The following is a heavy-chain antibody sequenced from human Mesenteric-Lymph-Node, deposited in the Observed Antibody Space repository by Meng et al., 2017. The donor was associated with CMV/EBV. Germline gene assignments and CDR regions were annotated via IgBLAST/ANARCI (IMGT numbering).Heavy chain of an antibody. CDR2: ISHDSRGT. V-gene: IGHV1-2*02. J-gene: IGHJ5*02. CDR1: GYTFPDYY. D-gene: IGHD5/OR15-5a*01. Sequence: CKASGYTFPDYYIHGVRQAPGQGLEWMGWISHDSRGTNYAQKFQGRVAMTRDTSISTAYMDLTRLTSDDTAVYYCARGVGSSWFDPWGQGTLVTVSS. CDR3: ARGVGSSWFDP.